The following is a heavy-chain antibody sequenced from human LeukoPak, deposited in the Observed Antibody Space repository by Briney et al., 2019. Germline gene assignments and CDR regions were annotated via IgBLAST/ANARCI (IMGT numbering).Heavy chain of an antibody. CDR2: IYSSGST. J-gene: IGHJ4*02. V-gene: IGHV4-59*08. CDR1: GGSISSYY. D-gene: IGHD6-6*01. CDR3: ARHPPCSSSSIVYFDY. Sequence: SETLSLTCTVSGGSISSYYWSWIRQPPGKGLEWIGYIYSSGSTKYNPSLKSRVTISVDTSKNQFSLKLSSVTAADTAVYYCARHPPCSSSSIVYFDYWGQGTLVTVPS.